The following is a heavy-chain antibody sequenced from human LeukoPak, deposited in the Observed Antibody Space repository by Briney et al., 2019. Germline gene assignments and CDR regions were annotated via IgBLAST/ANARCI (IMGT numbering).Heavy chain of an antibody. CDR2: IYYSGST. V-gene: IGHV4-31*03. Sequence: SQTLSLTCTVSGGSISSGGYYWSWIRQHPGKGLEWIGYIYYSGSTYYNPSLKSRVTISVDTSKNQFSLKLSSVTAADTAVYYCARERAVRTIFDSYYYGMDVWGQGTTVTVSS. CDR3: ARERAVRTIFDSYYYGMDV. J-gene: IGHJ6*02. CDR1: GGSISSGGYY. D-gene: IGHD3-9*01.